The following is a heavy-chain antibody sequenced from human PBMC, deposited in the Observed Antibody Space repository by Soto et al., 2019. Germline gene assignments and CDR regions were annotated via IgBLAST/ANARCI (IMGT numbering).Heavy chain of an antibody. V-gene: IGHV3-33*01. D-gene: IGHD5-12*01. CDR3: ARDLVAKIKLGCMDV. J-gene: IGHJ6*03. CDR2: IWYDENNK. Sequence: QVQLAESGGGVVQPGRSLRLSCAASGFTFSSYGMHWVRQAPGKGLEWVAVIWYDENNKYYADSVKGRFTISRDNSKHTMYLQMNSLRAEDTAVDYCARDLVAKIKLGCMDVWGKGTTDTGSS. CDR1: GFTFSSYG.